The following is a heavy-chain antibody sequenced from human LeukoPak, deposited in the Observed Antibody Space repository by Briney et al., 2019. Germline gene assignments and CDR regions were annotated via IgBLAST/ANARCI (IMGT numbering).Heavy chain of an antibody. V-gene: IGHV3-53*01. D-gene: IGHD1-1*01. Sequence: GGSLRLSCAASGFTLSYNYMTWVRQAPGKGLEWVSVIYAGGDTYYADSVKGRFTISTDLSKNTVYLQMNSLRAEDTAIYYCARDFDDWTDDYWGQGTLVTVSS. J-gene: IGHJ4*02. CDR1: GFTLSYNY. CDR2: IYAGGDT. CDR3: ARDFDDWTDDY.